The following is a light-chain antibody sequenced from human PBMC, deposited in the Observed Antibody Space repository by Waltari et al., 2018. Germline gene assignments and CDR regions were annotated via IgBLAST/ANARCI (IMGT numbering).Light chain of an antibody. Sequence: DIQMTQSPSSLSASVGDRVTITCRASQPINTFLNWYQFKPGKAPTVLMSFASSLESGVPSRFSGSGSGTDFTLTIRNLQPEDFARYYCQQSYITPPTFGQGTIVEI. CDR3: QQSYITPPT. CDR2: FAS. V-gene: IGKV1-39*01. CDR1: QPINTF. J-gene: IGKJ2*01.